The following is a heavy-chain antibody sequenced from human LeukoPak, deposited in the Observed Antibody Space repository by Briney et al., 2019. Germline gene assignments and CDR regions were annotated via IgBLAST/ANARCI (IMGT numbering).Heavy chain of an antibody. Sequence: PSETLSLTCAVYAGSFSGYYWSWIRQPPGRGLEWIGEINHSGSTNYNPSLKSRVTISVDTSKNQFSLKLSSVTAADTAVYYCARSPLWVVVPAARGMDVWGQGTTVTVSS. V-gene: IGHV4-34*01. CDR1: AGSFSGYY. CDR2: INHSGST. CDR3: ARSPLWVVVPAARGMDV. J-gene: IGHJ6*02. D-gene: IGHD2-2*01.